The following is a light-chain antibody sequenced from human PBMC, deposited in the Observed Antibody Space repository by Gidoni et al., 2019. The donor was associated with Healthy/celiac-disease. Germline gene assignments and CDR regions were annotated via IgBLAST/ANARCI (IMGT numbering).Light chain of an antibody. CDR3: QQYDNLPLT. J-gene: IGKJ4*01. Sequence: DIQMTQSPSSLSASVGDRVTITCQASQDISNYLNWYQQKPGKAPKLLIYDASNLETGVPSRFSGSGSGTDFTFTISNLQPEDIATYYCQQYDNLPLTFGGGTKVEIK. V-gene: IGKV1-33*01. CDR1: QDISNY. CDR2: DAS.